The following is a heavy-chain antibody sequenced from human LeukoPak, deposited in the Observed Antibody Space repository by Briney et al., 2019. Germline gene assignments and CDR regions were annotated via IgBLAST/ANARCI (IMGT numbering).Heavy chain of an antibody. CDR1: GYTFTAYY. Sequence: GGSVKVSCTASGYTFTAYYMHWVRQAPGQGLEWLGWINPNGGDTNYAQKFQGRVTMTRDTSISTPYMELSRLRSDDTAVYYCARWVNDYCDDWGKGTLVTVSS. CDR3: ARWVNDYCDD. J-gene: IGHJ4*02. V-gene: IGHV1-2*02. CDR2: INPNGGDT.